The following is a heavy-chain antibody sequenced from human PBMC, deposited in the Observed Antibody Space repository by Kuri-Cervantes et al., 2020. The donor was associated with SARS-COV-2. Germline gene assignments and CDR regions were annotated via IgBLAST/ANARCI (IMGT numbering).Heavy chain of an antibody. V-gene: IGHV3-23*01. Sequence: GESLKTSCAASGFTFSSYAMTWVRQAPGKGLEWVSGLGGSGDVTYYADSVKGRFTISRDNSNNTLYLQMNSLRGEDTAVYYCAKLFGVVVAGTLDYWGQGTLVTVSS. D-gene: IGHD2-15*01. CDR3: AKLFGVVVAGTLDY. CDR2: LGGSGDVT. J-gene: IGHJ4*02. CDR1: GFTFSSYA.